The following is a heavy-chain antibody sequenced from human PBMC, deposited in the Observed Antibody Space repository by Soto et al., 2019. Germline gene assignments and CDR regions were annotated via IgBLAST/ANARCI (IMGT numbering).Heavy chain of an antibody. CDR2: IYYSGST. D-gene: IGHD6-13*01. J-gene: IGHJ4*02. Sequence: PSETLSLTCTVSGGSISSYYWSWIRQPPGKGLEWIGYIYYSGSTNYNPSLKSRVTISVDTSKNQFSLKLSSVTAADTAVYYCARSSWYSLFDYWGQGTLVTVSS. CDR3: ARSSWYSLFDY. CDR1: GGSISSYY. V-gene: IGHV4-59*01.